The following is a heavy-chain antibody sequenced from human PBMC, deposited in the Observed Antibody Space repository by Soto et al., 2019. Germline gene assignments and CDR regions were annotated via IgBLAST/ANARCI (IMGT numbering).Heavy chain of an antibody. CDR3: AREMTIFGVAPGGGVDV. D-gene: IGHD3-3*01. CDR1: GGSISTSGYS. Sequence: QLQLQESGSGLVQPSQTLSLTCTASGGSISTSGYSWTWIRQPPGGGLEWIGSIYQTGRTYVIPSLKSRVTMSLDKSKNQFSLNLTSVTAADTALCYCAREMTIFGVAPGGGVDVWGQGTTVTVSS. CDR2: IYQTGRT. V-gene: IGHV4-30-2*01. J-gene: IGHJ6*02.